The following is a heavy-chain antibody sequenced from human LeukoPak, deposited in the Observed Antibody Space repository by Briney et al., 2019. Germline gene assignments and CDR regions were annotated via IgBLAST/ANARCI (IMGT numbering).Heavy chain of an antibody. V-gene: IGHV4-59*08. J-gene: IGHJ3*02. CDR1: GGSISSYY. CDR2: IYYSGST. D-gene: IGHD3-10*01. Sequence: SETLSLTCTVSGGSISSYYWSWIRQPPGKGLEWIGYIYYSGSTNYNPSLKSRVTISVDTSKNQFSLKLSSVTAADTAVYYCARHIKRGTGLVALWYYYGSGSYPTPNDAFDIWGQGTMVTVSS. CDR3: ARHIKRGTGLVALWYYYGSGSYPTPNDAFDI.